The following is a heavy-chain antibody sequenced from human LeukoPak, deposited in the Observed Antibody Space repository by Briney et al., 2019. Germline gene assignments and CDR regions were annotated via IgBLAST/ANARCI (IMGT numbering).Heavy chain of an antibody. V-gene: IGHV1-46*01. CDR2: INPSGGSI. CDR3: ARAGSSWFGYFDD. D-gene: IGHD6-13*01. CDR1: GDTFTNYY. J-gene: IGHJ4*02. Sequence: GASVKVSCKASGDTFTNYYMHWVRQAPGQGLEWMGRINPSGGSISHTQKFQGRVTMTRDMFTSTVYMELSRLRSEDTAVYYCARAGSSWFGYFDDWGQGTLVTASS.